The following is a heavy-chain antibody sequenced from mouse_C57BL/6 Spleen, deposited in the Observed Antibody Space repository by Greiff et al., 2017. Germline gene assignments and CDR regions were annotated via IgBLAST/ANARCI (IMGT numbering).Heavy chain of an antibody. CDR3: ARYGGGNYGYFEV. V-gene: IGHV7-3*01. J-gene: IGHJ1*03. CDR2: IRNKANGYTT. CDR1: GFTFTDYY. Sequence: EVQGVESGGGLVQPGGSLSLSCAASGFTFTDYYMSWVRQPPGTALEWLGFIRNKANGYTTEYSASVKGRFTISRDNSQSILYLQMNALRAEDSATYYCARYGGGNYGYFEVWGTGTTVTVSS. D-gene: IGHD1-1*02.